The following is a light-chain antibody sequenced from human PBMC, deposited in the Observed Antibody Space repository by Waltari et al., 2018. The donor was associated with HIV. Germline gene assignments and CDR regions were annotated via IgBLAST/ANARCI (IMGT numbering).Light chain of an antibody. J-gene: IGKJ1*01. V-gene: IGKV4-1*01. CDR1: QSVLNNSNKKSN. CDR3: QKYISVPWT. CDR2: WAS. Sequence: DIVMTQSPDSLAVSVGERATINCRSSQSVLNNSNKKSNLAWYQQKVGQPPKILIYWASTRESGVPDRFSGSGSETDFTLTITSLQAEDVAVYYCQKYISVPWTFGQGTKVEIK.